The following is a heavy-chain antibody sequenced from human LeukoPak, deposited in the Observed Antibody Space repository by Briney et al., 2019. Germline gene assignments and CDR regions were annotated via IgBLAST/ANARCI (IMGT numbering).Heavy chain of an antibody. V-gene: IGHV3-23*01. D-gene: IGHD6-19*01. Sequence: PGGSLRLSCAASGFTFSSYAMSWVRQAPGKGLEWVSAISGSGRSTYYADSVKGRFTISRDNAKNSLYLQMNSLRAEDTAVYYCARETYSSGWWAGPARTYYYYGMDVWGQGTTVTVSS. J-gene: IGHJ6*02. CDR1: GFTFSSYA. CDR3: ARETYSSGWWAGPARTYYYYGMDV. CDR2: ISGSGRST.